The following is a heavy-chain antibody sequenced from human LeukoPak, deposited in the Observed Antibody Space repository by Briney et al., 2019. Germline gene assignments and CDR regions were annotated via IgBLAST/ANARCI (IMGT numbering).Heavy chain of an antibody. V-gene: IGHV1-2*02. Sequence: ASVKVSCKASGYTFTGYYMHWVRQAPGQGLEWMGWINPNSGGTNYVQKFQGRVTMTRDTSISTAYMELSRLRSDDTAVYYCARDRPGLVIITPWFDPWGQGTLVTVSS. J-gene: IGHJ5*02. D-gene: IGHD3-9*01. CDR1: GYTFTGYY. CDR2: INPNSGGT. CDR3: ARDRPGLVIITPWFDP.